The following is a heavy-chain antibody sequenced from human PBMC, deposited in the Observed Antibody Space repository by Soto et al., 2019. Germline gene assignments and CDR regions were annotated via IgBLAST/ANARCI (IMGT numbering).Heavy chain of an antibody. J-gene: IGHJ4*02. D-gene: IGHD2-15*01. CDR1: GGSISSYY. CDR2: IYYSGST. Sequence: SETLSLTCTVSGGSISSYYWSWIRQPPGKGLEWIGYIYYSGSTNYNPSLKSRVTISVDTSKNQFSLKLSSVTAADTAVYYCARCGGSYYCHFVYWGQGSLVTVS. CDR3: ARCGGSYYCHFVY. V-gene: IGHV4-59*01.